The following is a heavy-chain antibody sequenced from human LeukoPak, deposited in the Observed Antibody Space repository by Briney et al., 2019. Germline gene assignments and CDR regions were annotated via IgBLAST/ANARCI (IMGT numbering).Heavy chain of an antibody. CDR2: IYHSGST. CDR1: GYSISSSYY. V-gene: IGHV4-38-2*02. D-gene: IGHD3-3*01. J-gene: IGHJ4*02. CDR3: ARDPSPDYDFWSGRGDY. Sequence: PSETLSLTCTVSGYSISSSYYWGWIRQPPGKGLEWIGSIYHSGSTYYNPSLKSRVTISVDTSKNQFSLKLSSVTAADTAVYYCARDPSPDYDFWSGRGDYWGQGTLVTVSS.